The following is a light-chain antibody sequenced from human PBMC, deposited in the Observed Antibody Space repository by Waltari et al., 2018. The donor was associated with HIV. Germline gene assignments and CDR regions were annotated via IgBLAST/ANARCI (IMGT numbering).Light chain of an antibody. Sequence: QSALTQPRSVSGSPGQSVTISCTATSSDVGAYNYVSWYEQHPGKAPKLMIYTVSERPSGVPDRFSGSKSANTASLTISGLQPEDEADYYCCSYAGGSYVFGTGTTVTVL. CDR2: TVS. CDR3: CSYAGGSYV. CDR1: SSDVGAYNY. V-gene: IGLV2-11*01. J-gene: IGLJ1*01.